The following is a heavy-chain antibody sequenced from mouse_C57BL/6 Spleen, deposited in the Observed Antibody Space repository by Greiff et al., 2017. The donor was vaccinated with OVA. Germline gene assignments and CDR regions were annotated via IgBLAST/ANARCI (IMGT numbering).Heavy chain of an antibody. CDR2: INPNNGGT. CDR3: ALYGSSYVFAY. Sequence: EVQLQQSGPELVKPGASVKISCKASGYTFTDYYMNWVKQSHGKSLEWIGDINPNNGGTSYNQKFKGKATLTVDKSSSTAYMELRSLTSEDSAVYYCALYGSSYVFAYWGQGTLVTVSA. D-gene: IGHD1-1*01. J-gene: IGHJ3*01. CDR1: GYTFTDYY. V-gene: IGHV1-26*01.